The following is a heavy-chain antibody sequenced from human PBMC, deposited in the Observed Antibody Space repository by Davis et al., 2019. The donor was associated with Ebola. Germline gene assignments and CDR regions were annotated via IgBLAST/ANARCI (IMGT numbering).Heavy chain of an antibody. D-gene: IGHD6-19*01. CDR2: ISYSSSYT. V-gene: IGHV3-21*04. J-gene: IGHJ3*01. CDR3: AKDTSNVWFDV. CDR1: GVTFSSHW. Sequence: GGSLRLSCAASGVTFSSHWMHWVRQAPGKGLEWVSSISYSSSYTQYADSVKGRFTISRDNSKNTLHLQMNSLRVEDTAIYYCAKDTSNVWFDVWGQGTMVTVSS.